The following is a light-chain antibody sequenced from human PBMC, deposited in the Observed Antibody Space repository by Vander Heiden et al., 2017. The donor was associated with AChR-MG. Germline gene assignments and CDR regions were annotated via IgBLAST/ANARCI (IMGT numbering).Light chain of an antibody. Sequence: QSSLSPSPSVSGSPGQAGTVSCTGTRSDVGGYRYVPGYQRHPGKAPKLMNYDVSKRPSGVPGRFSGSKSGTTASLTISGLQAEDEADYYCCSYAGSYTWVFGGGTKLTVL. CDR1: RSDVGGYRY. CDR2: DVS. V-gene: IGLV2-11*01. CDR3: CSYAGSYTWV. J-gene: IGLJ3*02.